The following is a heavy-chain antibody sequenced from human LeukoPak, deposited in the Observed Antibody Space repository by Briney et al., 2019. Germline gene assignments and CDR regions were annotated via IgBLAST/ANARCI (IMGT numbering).Heavy chain of an antibody. Sequence: GGSLRLSCAASGFTFADYAMHWVRQAPGKGLEWVSGISWNSGSIGYADSVKGRFTISRDNAKNSLYLQMNSLRAEDTALYYCAKDISGYSSSWYFDYWGQGTLVTVSS. CDR1: GFTFADYA. CDR3: AKDISGYSSSWYFDY. J-gene: IGHJ4*02. D-gene: IGHD6-13*01. CDR2: ISWNSGSI. V-gene: IGHV3-9*01.